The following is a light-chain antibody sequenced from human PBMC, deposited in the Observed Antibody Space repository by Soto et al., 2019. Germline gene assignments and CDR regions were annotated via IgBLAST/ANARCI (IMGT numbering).Light chain of an antibody. J-gene: IGKJ1*01. CDR2: AAS. CDR1: QGIRND. V-gene: IGKV1-6*01. CDR3: LQDFDYPRT. Sequence: AIQMTQSPSSLSASVGDRVTITCRASQGIRNDLGWYQQQPGKAPKLLISAASSLQSGVPSRFSGSGSGTDFTLTISSLQPEDFATYFCLQDFDYPRTFGQGTKVEI.